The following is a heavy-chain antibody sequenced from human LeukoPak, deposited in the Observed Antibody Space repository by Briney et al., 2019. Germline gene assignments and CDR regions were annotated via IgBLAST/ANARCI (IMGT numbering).Heavy chain of an antibody. CDR3: ARGTVVPAAMHSRYYYYYMDV. V-gene: IGHV4-59*01. CDR2: IYYSGST. Sequence: KPSETLSLTCTVSGGSISSYYWSWIRQPPGKGLEWIGYIYYSGSTNYNPSLKSRVTISVDTSKNQFSLKLSSVTAADTAVYYCARGTVVPAAMHSRYYYYYMDVWGKGTTVTISS. J-gene: IGHJ6*03. CDR1: GGSISSYY. D-gene: IGHD2-2*01.